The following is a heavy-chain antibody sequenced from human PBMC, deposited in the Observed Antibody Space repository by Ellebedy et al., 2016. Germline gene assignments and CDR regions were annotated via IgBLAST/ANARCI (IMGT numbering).Heavy chain of an antibody. CDR1: GGSMTGIHYY. CDR3: ARNATGWYFDY. Sequence: SETLSLTYTVSGGSMTGIHYYWGWIRQPPGKGLEWIGSVYYSGSTVYNPSLKSQITMSVDTSKNQFSVHLRSVTAADTAVYYCARNATGWYFDYWGQGALVTVSS. J-gene: IGHJ4*01. V-gene: IGHV4-39*01. CDR2: VYYSGST. D-gene: IGHD6-19*01.